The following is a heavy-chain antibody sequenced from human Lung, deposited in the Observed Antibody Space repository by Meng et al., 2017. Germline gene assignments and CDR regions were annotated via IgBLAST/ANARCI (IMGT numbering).Heavy chain of an antibody. J-gene: IGHJ4*02. CDR1: DFSCTEAW. Sequence: RLVAPGVGCVKRGGSFRLSVVASDFSCTEAWWSWVRQAPGKGLEWVGRIKSNSDGGTTDYAAPVKGRFTISRDDSKNTLYLQMNSLITEDTAVYFCATGAAAADHWGQGTLVTVSS. V-gene: IGHV3-15*01. D-gene: IGHD6-13*01. CDR3: ATGAAAADH. CDR2: IKSNSDGGTT.